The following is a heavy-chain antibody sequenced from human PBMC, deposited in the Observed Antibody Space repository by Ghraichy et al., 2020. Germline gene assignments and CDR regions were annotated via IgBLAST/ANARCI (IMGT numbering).Heavy chain of an antibody. CDR2: INHSGST. CDR3: ARKQWLIIPGYYSYYGLDV. V-gene: IGHV4-34*01. CDR1: GGSFSGYY. J-gene: IGHJ6*02. D-gene: IGHD6-19*01. Sequence: SETLSLTCAVYGGSFSGYYWSWIRQPPGKGLEWIGEINHSGSTNYNPSLKSRVTISVDPSKNQFSLKLSSVTAADTAVYYCARKQWLIIPGYYSYYGLDVWGQGTTVTVSS.